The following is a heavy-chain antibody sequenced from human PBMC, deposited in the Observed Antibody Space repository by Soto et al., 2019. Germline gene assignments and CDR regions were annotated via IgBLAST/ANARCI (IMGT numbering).Heavy chain of an antibody. CDR2: IRSKAYGGTT. CDR3: TRQLLLWFGELSPYYYYYGMDV. D-gene: IGHD3-10*01. Sequence: GGSLRLSCTASGFTFGDYAMSWVRQAPGKGLEWVGFIRSKAYGGTTEYAASVKGRFTISRDDSKSIAYLQMNSLKTEDTAVYYCTRQLLLWFGELSPYYYYYGMDVWGQGTTVTVSS. J-gene: IGHJ6*02. V-gene: IGHV3-49*04. CDR1: GFTFGDYA.